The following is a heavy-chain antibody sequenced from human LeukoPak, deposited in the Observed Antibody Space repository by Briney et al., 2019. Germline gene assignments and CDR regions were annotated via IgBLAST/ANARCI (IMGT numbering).Heavy chain of an antibody. V-gene: IGHV3-7*03. CDR1: GFTFSSYW. CDR3: ARDWFDGDYDRFDY. D-gene: IGHD4-17*01. J-gene: IGHJ4*02. Sequence: PGGSLRLSCAVSGFTFSSYWMSWFRQAPGKGLEWVVNINQDGSQKFSVDSVKGRFTISRDNAKNSLSLQMNSLRVEDTAVYYCARDWFDGDYDRFDYWGQGTLVTVSS. CDR2: INQDGSQK.